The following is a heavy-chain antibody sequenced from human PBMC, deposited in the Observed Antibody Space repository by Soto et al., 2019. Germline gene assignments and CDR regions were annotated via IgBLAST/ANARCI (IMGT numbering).Heavy chain of an antibody. CDR1: GGTFSSYA. J-gene: IGHJ4*02. Sequence: QVQLVQSGGEVKKPGSSVKVSCKASGGTFSSYAISWVRQAPGQGLEWMGGIIPIFGTANYAQKFQGRVTITADDSTSKAYMELSSLRSEYTAVYYCARDAPGDYYYSSGYYYGWGQGTLVTVSS. V-gene: IGHV1-69*01. CDR3: ARDAPGDYYYSSGYYYG. CDR2: IIPIFGTA. D-gene: IGHD3-22*01.